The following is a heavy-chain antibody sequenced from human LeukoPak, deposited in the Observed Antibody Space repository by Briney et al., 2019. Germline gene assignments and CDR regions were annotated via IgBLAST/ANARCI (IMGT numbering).Heavy chain of an antibody. CDR3: ARDRGVSGWRHRGFDY. D-gene: IGHD6-19*01. Sequence: ASVKVSCKASGYTFTGYYMHWVRQAPGQGLEWMGRIIPIFGTANYAQKFQGRVTITTDESTSTAYMELSSLRSEDTAVYYCARDRGVSGWRHRGFDYWGQGTLVTVSS. J-gene: IGHJ4*02. CDR1: GYTFTGYY. CDR2: IIPIFGTA. V-gene: IGHV1-69*05.